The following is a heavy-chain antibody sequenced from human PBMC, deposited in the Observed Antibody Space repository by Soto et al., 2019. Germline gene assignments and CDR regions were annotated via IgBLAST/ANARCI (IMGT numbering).Heavy chain of an antibody. CDR3: ATILHSYGTNWVDS. Sequence: SETLSLTCNVSGASVTNDRYYWSWIRQPPGKGLEWIGYIYYTGTTHYNPSVKSRVSILLDTSKDQFSLKLTSVTVADTAIYYCATILHSYGTNWVDSWGQGTLVTVSS. D-gene: IGHD4-17*01. V-gene: IGHV4-30-4*01. CDR1: GASVTNDRYY. CDR2: IYYTGTT. J-gene: IGHJ5*01.